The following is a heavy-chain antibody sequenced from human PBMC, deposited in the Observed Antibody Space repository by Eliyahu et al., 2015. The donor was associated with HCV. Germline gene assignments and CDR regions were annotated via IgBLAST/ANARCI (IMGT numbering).Heavy chain of an antibody. CDR3: ARDSIAAAGYYYYGMDV. Sequence: EVQLVESGGGLVQPGGSLRLXCAAXGFXFXXXWMHWVRQAPGKGLVWVSRINSDGSSTSYADSVKGRFTISRDNAKNTLYLQMNSLRAEDTAVYYCARDSIAAAGYYYYGMDVWGQGTTVTVSS. V-gene: IGHV3-74*01. D-gene: IGHD6-13*01. CDR1: GFXFXXXW. CDR2: INSDGSST. J-gene: IGHJ6*02.